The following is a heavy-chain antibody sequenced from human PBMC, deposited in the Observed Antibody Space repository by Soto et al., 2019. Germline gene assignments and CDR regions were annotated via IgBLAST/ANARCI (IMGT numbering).Heavy chain of an antibody. Sequence: ASETLSLTCAVYGGSFSDTYWNWFRQPPGKGLEWIGEINHNTNTIYNPSLTSRVTISVDTSKNHFSLKLTSVTAADTAVYYCGRGVSLFRGCFAPWGKGTLVTVSS. CDR3: GRGVSLFRGCFAP. V-gene: IGHV4-34*01. J-gene: IGHJ5*02. CDR1: GGSFSDTY. CDR2: INHNTNT. D-gene: IGHD3-10*02.